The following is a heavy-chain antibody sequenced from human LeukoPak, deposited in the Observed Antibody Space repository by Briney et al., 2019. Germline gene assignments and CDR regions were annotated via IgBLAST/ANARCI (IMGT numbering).Heavy chain of an antibody. CDR3: ARGFNYDFWSGYSMYVATMDV. CDR2: INPSGGST. J-gene: IGHJ6*02. V-gene: IGHV1-46*01. CDR1: GYTFTSYY. D-gene: IGHD3-3*01. Sequence: AASVKVSCKASGYTFTSYYMHWVRQAPGQGLEWMGIINPSGGSTSYAQKFQGRVTMTRNTSISTAYMELSSLRSEDTAVYYCARGFNYDFWSGYSMYVATMDVWGQGTTVTVSS.